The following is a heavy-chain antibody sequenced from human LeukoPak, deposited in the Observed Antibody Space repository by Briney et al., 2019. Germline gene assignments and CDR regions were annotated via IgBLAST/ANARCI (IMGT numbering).Heavy chain of an antibody. Sequence: GGSLRLSCAASGFTFSSYAMSWVRQAPGKGLEWVSAISGSGGSTYYADSVKGRFTISKDNSKNTLYLQMNSLRAEDTAVYYCAKVQNKRFGEPFDYWGQGALVTVSS. CDR3: AKVQNKRFGEPFDY. J-gene: IGHJ4*02. D-gene: IGHD3-10*01. CDR2: ISGSGGST. V-gene: IGHV3-23*01. CDR1: GFTFSSYA.